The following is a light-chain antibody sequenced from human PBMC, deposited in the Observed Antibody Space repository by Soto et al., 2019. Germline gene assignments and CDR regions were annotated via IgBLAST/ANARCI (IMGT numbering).Light chain of an antibody. CDR2: GAS. CDR1: QSVRNSY. J-gene: IGKJ2*01. CDR3: QQYGSSPYT. Sequence: EILLTQSPGTLSLSPGQRATLSCRASQSVRNSYLAWYQQKPGQAPMLLIYGASGRTTGIPDRFSGSGSGTDFTLTISRLEPEDFAVYYCQQYGSSPYTFGQGTKLEI. V-gene: IGKV3-20*01.